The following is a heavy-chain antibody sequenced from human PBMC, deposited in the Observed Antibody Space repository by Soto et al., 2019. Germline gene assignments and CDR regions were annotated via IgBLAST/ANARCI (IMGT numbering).Heavy chain of an antibody. CDR2: IYYSGST. CDR3: ARDREMEGAFDY. CDR1: GGSISSGGYY. V-gene: IGHV4-31*03. D-gene: IGHD1-1*01. Sequence: QVQLQESGPGLVKPSQSLSLTCTVSGGSISSGGYYWSWIRQHPGKGLEWIGYIYYSGSTYYNPSLKSRVTISVDTSKNQFSLKLSSVTAADTAVYYCARDREMEGAFDYWGQGTLVTVSS. J-gene: IGHJ4*02.